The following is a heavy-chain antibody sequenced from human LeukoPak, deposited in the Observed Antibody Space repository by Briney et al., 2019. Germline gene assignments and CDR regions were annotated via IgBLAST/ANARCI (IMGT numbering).Heavy chain of an antibody. CDR2: ISSSSYI. J-gene: IGHJ6*02. Sequence: GGSLRLSCAASGFTFSSYSMNRVRQAPGKGLEWVSSISSSSYIYYADSVKGRFTISRDNAKNSLYLQMNSLRAEDTAVYYCARDAAERWLQPKPNYYYYGMDVWGQGTTVTVSS. CDR3: ARDAAERWLQPKPNYYYYGMDV. CDR1: GFTFSSYS. V-gene: IGHV3-21*01. D-gene: IGHD5-24*01.